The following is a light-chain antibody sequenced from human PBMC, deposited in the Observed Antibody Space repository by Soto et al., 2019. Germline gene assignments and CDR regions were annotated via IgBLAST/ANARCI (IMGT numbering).Light chain of an antibody. CDR2: STN. J-gene: IGLJ3*02. CDR3: VLFMGGGWV. V-gene: IGLV8-61*01. Sequence: QTVVTQEPSFSVSPGGTVTLTCDLSSGSVSTSYYPSWYQQTPGQAPRTLIYSTNTRSSGVPDRFSGSILGNKAALTITGAQADDESDYYCVLFMGGGWVFGGGTKLTVL. CDR1: SGSVSTSYY.